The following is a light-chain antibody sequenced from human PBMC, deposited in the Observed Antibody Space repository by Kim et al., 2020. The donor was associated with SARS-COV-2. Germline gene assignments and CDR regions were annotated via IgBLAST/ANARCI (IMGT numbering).Light chain of an antibody. CDR2: GNH. Sequence: GQRVTISCSGSTSNIGSNTVNWYQQRPGTAPKLLIYGNHQRPSWVPDRFSGSKSGTSASLAISGLQSEDEADYYCGVWDDSLYGPVFGGGTQLTVL. V-gene: IGLV1-44*01. J-gene: IGLJ3*02. CDR1: TSNIGSNT. CDR3: GVWDDSLYGPV.